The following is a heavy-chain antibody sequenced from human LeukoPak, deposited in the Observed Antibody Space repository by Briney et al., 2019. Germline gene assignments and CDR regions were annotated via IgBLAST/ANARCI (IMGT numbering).Heavy chain of an antibody. Sequence: SETLSLTCTVSGGSISSGDYYWSWIRQPPGKGLEWIGHIYYSGNTYYNPSLKSRVTISIDTSKNQFSLKLSSVTAADTAVYYCVRRAYIYGIQGWYFDLWGLGTLVTVSS. CDR2: IYYSGNT. J-gene: IGHJ2*01. CDR3: VRRAYIYGIQGWYFDL. D-gene: IGHD5-18*01. CDR1: GGSISSGDYY. V-gene: IGHV4-30-4*01.